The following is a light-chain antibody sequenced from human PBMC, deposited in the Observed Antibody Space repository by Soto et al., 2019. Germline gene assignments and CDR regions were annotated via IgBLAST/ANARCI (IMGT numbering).Light chain of an antibody. Sequence: DIQMTQSPSTLSASVGDRVTITCRASQSISSWLAWYQQKPGKAPKLLIYKASSLESGVPSRFSGSGSGTEFPLTISSLQPDDFATYYCQQYNSYPVTFGQGTKLEIK. V-gene: IGKV1-5*03. J-gene: IGKJ2*01. CDR1: QSISSW. CDR2: KAS. CDR3: QQYNSYPVT.